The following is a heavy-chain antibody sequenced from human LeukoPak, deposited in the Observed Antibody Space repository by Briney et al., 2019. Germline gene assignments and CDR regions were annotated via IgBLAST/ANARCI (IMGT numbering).Heavy chain of an antibody. Sequence: GGSLRLSCAASGFTFSDYYMSWIRQAPGKGLEWVSYISSSGSTIYYADSVKGRFTISRDNSKNTLYLQMNSLRAEDTAVYYCAKERAPLGYCSSTSCPFDYWGQGTLVTVSS. CDR2: ISSSGSTI. V-gene: IGHV3-11*01. J-gene: IGHJ4*02. CDR3: AKERAPLGYCSSTSCPFDY. CDR1: GFTFSDYY. D-gene: IGHD2-2*01.